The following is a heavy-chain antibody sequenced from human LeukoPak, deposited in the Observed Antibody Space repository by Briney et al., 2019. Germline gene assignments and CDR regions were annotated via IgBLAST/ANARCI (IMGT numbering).Heavy chain of an antibody. V-gene: IGHV4-34*01. D-gene: IGHD2-21*01. CDR3: ARGSVYCGGDCFDY. Sequence: SETLSLTCAVYGGSFSGYYWIWIRQPPGKGLEWVGEINHSGSTNYNPSLKSRVTISVDTSKNQFSLKLSSVTAADTAVYYCARGSVYCGGDCFDYWGQGTLVTVSS. CDR2: INHSGST. CDR1: GGSFSGYY. J-gene: IGHJ4*02.